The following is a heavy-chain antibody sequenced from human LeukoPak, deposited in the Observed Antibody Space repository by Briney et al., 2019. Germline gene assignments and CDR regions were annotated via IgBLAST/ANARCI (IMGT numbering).Heavy chain of an antibody. D-gene: IGHD3-10*01. CDR1: GFGFTGYW. CDR3: ARGGFRRFDY. CDR2: IKEDGIEK. J-gene: IGHJ4*02. V-gene: IGHV3-7*05. Sequence: PGGSLRLSCAASGFGFTGYWMSWVRQAPGKGRKWLASIKEDGIEKYSADSLKGRLTISRDNAKNSLYLQMNSLRAEDTAVYYCARGGFRRFDYWGQGTLVTVSS.